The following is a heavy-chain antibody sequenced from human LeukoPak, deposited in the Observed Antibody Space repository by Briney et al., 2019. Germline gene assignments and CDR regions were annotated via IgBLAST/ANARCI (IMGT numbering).Heavy chain of an antibody. CDR2: ISYDGSNK. CDR1: GFTFSSYA. Sequence: PGRSLRLSCAASGFTFSSYAMHWVRQAPGKGLEWVAVISYDGSNKYYADSVKGRFTISRDNSKNTLYLQMNSLRAEDTAVYYCARENYDFWSGSAHGMDVWGQGTTVTVSS. CDR3: ARENYDFWSGSAHGMDV. J-gene: IGHJ6*02. V-gene: IGHV3-30-3*01. D-gene: IGHD3-3*01.